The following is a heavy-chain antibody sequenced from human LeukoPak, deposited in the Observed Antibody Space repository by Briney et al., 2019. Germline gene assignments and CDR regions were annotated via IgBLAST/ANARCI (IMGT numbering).Heavy chain of an antibody. J-gene: IGHJ4*02. CDR2: IYYSGST. CDR1: GGSISSSSYY. Sequence: SETLSLTCTVSGGSISSSSYYWGWIRQPPGKGLEWIGSIYYSGSTYYNPSLKSRVTISVDTSKNQFSLKLSSVTAADTAVYYCEGGPLRDYGESSDYWGQGTLVPVSS. V-gene: IGHV4-39*01. D-gene: IGHD4-17*01. CDR3: EGGPLRDYGESSDY.